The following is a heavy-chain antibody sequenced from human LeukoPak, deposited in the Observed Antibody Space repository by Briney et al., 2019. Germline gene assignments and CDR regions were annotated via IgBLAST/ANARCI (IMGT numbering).Heavy chain of an antibody. Sequence: SETLSLTCAVYGGSFSGYYWSWIRQPPGKGLEGIGEINHSGSTNYNPSLKSRVTISVDTSKNQFSLKLSSVTAADTAVYYCARGFYDSSGYYYDDFDIWGQGTMAPCLQ. CDR1: GGSFSGYY. D-gene: IGHD3-22*01. CDR3: ARGFYDSSGYYYDDFDI. J-gene: IGHJ3*02. CDR2: INHSGST. V-gene: IGHV4-34*01.